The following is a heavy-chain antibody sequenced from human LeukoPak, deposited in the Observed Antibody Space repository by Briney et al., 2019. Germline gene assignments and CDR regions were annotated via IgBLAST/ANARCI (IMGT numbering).Heavy chain of an antibody. D-gene: IGHD3-10*01. Sequence: GGSLRLSCVASGFTFNKYSMNWVRQAPGKGLQWLSYISGTSRTIYYADSVKGRFTISRDNAKNSLYLQMNSLGAEDTAIYYCARLYYYNSGRSYPSIYFDSWGQGTLVIVPS. CDR1: GFTFNKYS. CDR3: ARLYYYNSGRSYPSIYFDS. J-gene: IGHJ4*02. CDR2: ISGTSRTI. V-gene: IGHV3-48*04.